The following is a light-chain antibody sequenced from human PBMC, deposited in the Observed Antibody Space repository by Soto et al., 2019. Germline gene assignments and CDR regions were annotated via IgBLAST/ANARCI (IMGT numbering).Light chain of an antibody. V-gene: IGKV1-33*01. CDR1: QDIRNY. J-gene: IGKJ4*01. Sequence: DIQMTQSPSSLSVSVGDRVTITCQASQDIRNYLNWYQRKPGRAPKLLIYDASNLETGVSSRFSGRRSGTDFTFTISSLQPEDFATYYCQQYDTLPLTFGGGTKVDLK. CDR2: DAS. CDR3: QQYDTLPLT.